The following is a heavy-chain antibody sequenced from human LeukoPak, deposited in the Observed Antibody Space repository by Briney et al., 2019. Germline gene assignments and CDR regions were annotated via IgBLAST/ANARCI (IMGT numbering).Heavy chain of an antibody. J-gene: IGHJ4*02. CDR3: AKGPTLTAFDY. Sequence: GGSLRLSCAASGFTFSSFGMHWVRQAPGKGLEWVAVISYDGINKYYADSVKGRFTVSRDNSKNTLYLQMSSLRAEDTAVYYCAKGPTLTAFDYWGQGTLVTVSS. D-gene: IGHD5-12*01. V-gene: IGHV3-30*18. CDR1: GFTFSSFG. CDR2: ISYDGINK.